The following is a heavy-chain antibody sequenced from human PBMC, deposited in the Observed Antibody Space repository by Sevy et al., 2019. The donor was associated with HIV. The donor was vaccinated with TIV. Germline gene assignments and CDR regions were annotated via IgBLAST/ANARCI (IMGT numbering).Heavy chain of an antibody. V-gene: IGHV3-23*01. Sequence: GGSLRLSCAASGFTFSSYAMSWVRQAPGKGLEWVSAISGSGGSTYYADSVKGRFTISRDNSKNTLYLQMNGLRAEDTAVYYCAKDTTGYCSSTSCFTGYYGMDVWGQGTTVTVSS. D-gene: IGHD2-2*01. J-gene: IGHJ6*02. CDR2: ISGSGGST. CDR1: GFTFSSYA. CDR3: AKDTTGYCSSTSCFTGYYGMDV.